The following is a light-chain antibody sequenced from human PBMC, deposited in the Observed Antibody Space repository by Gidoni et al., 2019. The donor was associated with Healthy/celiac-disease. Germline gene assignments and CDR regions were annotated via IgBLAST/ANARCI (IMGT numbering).Light chain of an antibody. Sequence: DIQMTQSPSSLSASVGDTVTITCRASQSISSYLNWYKQKPGKAPKLLIYAASSLQSGVPSRFSGSGSGTDFTLTISSLQPEDFATYYCQQSYSTLTFGGGTKVESK. CDR1: QSISSY. CDR3: QQSYSTLT. J-gene: IGKJ4*01. CDR2: AAS. V-gene: IGKV1-39*01.